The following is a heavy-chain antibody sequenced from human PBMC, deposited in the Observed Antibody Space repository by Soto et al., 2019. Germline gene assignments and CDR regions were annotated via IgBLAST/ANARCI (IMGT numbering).Heavy chain of an antibody. CDR2: INHSGST. J-gene: IGHJ6*02. CDR1: GGSFSGYY. Sequence: PSETLSLTCAVYGGSFSGYYWSWIRPPPGKGLEWIGEINHSGSTNYNPSLKSRVTISVDTSKNQVSLKLSSVTAADTAVYYCARVSGIYYYGMDVWGQGTTVTVSS. CDR3: ARVSGIYYYGMDV. V-gene: IGHV4-34*01. D-gene: IGHD3-10*01.